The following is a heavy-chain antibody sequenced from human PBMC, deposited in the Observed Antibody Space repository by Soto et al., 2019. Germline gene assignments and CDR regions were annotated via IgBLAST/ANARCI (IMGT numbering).Heavy chain of an antibody. CDR2: IWYDGSNK. J-gene: IGHJ5*02. Sequence: QVQLVESGGGVVQPGRSLRLSCAASGFTFSSYGMHWVRQAPGKGLEWVAVIWYDGSNKYYADSVKGRFTISRDNSKNTLDLQMNSLRAEDTAVYYCARRVVLGRADWFDPWGQGTLVTVSS. CDR3: ARRVVLGRADWFDP. V-gene: IGHV3-33*01. CDR1: GFTFSSYG. D-gene: IGHD2-21*01.